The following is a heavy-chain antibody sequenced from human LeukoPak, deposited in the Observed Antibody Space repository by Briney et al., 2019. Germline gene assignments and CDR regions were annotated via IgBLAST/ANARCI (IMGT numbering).Heavy chain of an antibody. J-gene: IGHJ4*02. CDR3: VRDGVGAPPFDY. CDR1: GFSFDDYA. CDR2: ISWNSGSI. Sequence: PGGSLRLSCAASGFSFDDYAMHWVRQAPGKGLEWVSGISWNSGSIGYADSVKGRFTISRDNAKNTLLLQMNSLRAEDTAVYYCVRDGVGAPPFDYWGQGVLVTVSS. V-gene: IGHV3-9*01. D-gene: IGHD1-26*01.